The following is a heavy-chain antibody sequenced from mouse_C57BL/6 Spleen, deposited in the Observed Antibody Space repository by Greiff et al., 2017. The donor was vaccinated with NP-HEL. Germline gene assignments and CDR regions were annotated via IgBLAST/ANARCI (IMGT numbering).Heavy chain of an antibody. CDR2: IRSKSNNYAT. D-gene: IGHD1-1*01. V-gene: IGHV10-1*01. J-gene: IGHJ2*01. CDR1: GFSFNTYA. CDR3: VSDYYGSRGYFDY. Sequence: EVQLVESGGGLVQPKGSLKLSCAASGFSFNTYAMNWVRQAPGKGLEWVARIRSKSNNYATYYADSVKDRFTISRDDSESMLYLQMNNLKTEDTAMYYCVSDYYGSRGYFDYWGQGTTLTVSS.